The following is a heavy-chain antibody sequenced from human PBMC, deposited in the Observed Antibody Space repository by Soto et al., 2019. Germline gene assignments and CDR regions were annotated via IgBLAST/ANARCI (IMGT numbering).Heavy chain of an antibody. J-gene: IGHJ6*02. CDR1: GGSISGSSYY. CDR3: ARDTVTTWYYYYGMDV. Sequence: SETLSLTCTVSGGSISGSSYYWGWIRQPPGKGLEWIGSIYYSGSTYYNPSLKSRVTISVDTSKNQFSLKLSSVTAADTAVYYCARDTVTTWYYYYGMDVWGQGTTVTVSS. V-gene: IGHV4-39*02. D-gene: IGHD4-17*01. CDR2: IYYSGST.